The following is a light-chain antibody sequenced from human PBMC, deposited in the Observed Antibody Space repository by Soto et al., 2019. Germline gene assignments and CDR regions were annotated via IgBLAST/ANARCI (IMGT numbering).Light chain of an antibody. V-gene: IGLV2-14*01. J-gene: IGLJ1*01. CDR3: VSYTTSASYV. CDR1: SSDVGNYIF. Sequence: QSALTQPASVSGSPGQSFTISCTGTSSDVGNYIFVSWYRQHPGKAPKLMIYDINNRPSGVSNRFSGSKSGNTASLTISGLQAEDEADYYCVSYTTSASYVFGTGTKLTVL. CDR2: DIN.